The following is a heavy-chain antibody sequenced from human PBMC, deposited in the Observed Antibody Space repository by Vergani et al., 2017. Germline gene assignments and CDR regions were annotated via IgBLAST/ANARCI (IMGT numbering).Heavy chain of an antibody. CDR2: ISGSGGST. J-gene: IGHJ4*02. V-gene: IGHV3-23*01. CDR1: GFTFSSYA. D-gene: IGHD1/OR15-1a*01. Sequence: EVQLLESGGGLVQPGGSLRLSCAASGFTFSSYAMSWVRQAPGKGLEWVAAISGSGGSTYYADSVKGRFTISRDNSKNTLYLQMNSLRAEDTAVYYCAKDLRLEGWTNNWGQGTLVTVSS. CDR3: AKDLRLEGWTNN.